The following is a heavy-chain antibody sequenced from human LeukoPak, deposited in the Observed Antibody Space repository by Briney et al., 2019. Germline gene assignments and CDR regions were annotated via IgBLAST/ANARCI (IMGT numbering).Heavy chain of an antibody. CDR1: GGSISSYY. Sequence: SETLSLTCTVSGGSISSYYWSWIRQPPGKGLEWIGYIHYSGSTNYNPSLKSRVAISVDTSKSQFSLKLSSVTAADTAVYYCARQAAGTVDYWGQRTLHTVSS. V-gene: IGHV4-59*08. CDR3: ARQAAGTVDY. CDR2: IHYSGST. D-gene: IGHD6-13*01. J-gene: IGHJ4*02.